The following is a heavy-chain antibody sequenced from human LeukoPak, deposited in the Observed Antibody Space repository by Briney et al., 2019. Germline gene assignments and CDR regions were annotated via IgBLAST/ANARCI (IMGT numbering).Heavy chain of an antibody. CDR3: ARDQGSLTRSWYTGY. V-gene: IGHV1-2*06. Sequence: ASVKVSCKASGYTFTGYHIHWVRQAPGQGLEWMGRINPYSGDTNFAQKFQGRVTMTRDTSITTAYMDLSSLTPDDTAVYFCARDQGSLTRSWYTGYWGQGTEVTVSS. CDR2: INPYSGDT. CDR1: GYTFTGYH. J-gene: IGHJ4*02. D-gene: IGHD6-13*01.